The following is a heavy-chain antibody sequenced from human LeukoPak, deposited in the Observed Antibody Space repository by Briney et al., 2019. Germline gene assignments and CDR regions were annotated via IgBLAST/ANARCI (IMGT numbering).Heavy chain of an antibody. Sequence: ASVKVSCKASGYTFTSYGISWVRQAPGQGLEWMGWISAYNGNTNYARKLQGRVTMTTDTSTSTAYMELRSLRSDDTAVYYCARGYCSGGSCYFNPLDYFDYWGQGTLVTVSS. CDR2: ISAYNGNT. CDR1: GYTFTSYG. J-gene: IGHJ4*02. D-gene: IGHD2-15*01. CDR3: ARGYCSGGSCYFNPLDYFDY. V-gene: IGHV1-18*01.